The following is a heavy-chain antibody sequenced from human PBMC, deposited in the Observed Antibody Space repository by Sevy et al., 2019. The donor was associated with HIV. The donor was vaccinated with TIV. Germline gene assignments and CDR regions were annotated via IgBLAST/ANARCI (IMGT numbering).Heavy chain of an antibody. V-gene: IGHV3-23*01. D-gene: IGHD3-22*01. CDR3: ARKYDSCGYFDY. CDR1: GFTFSRYA. J-gene: IGHJ4*02. CDR2: ISGSGGSGDKT. Sequence: GGSLRLSCAASGFTFSRYAMNWVRQAPGKGLEWVSGISGSGGSGDKTNYADSVKGRFTISRYDSKNSLYLQLNSLRAEDTAIYYCARKYDSCGYFDYWGQGTLVTVSS.